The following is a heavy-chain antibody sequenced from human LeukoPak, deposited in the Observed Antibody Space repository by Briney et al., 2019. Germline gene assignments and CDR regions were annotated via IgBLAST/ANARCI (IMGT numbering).Heavy chain of an antibody. V-gene: IGHV3-7*01. CDR2: IKQDGSEK. CDR3: ARDEGYYYDSSGYYLFDY. D-gene: IGHD3-22*01. CDR1: GFTFSSYW. Sequence: GGSLRLSCAASGFTFSSYWMSWVRQAPGKGLEWVANIKQDGSEKYYVDSVKGRFTISRDNAKNSLYLQMNSLGAEDTAVYYCARDEGYYYDSSGYYLFDYWGQGTLVTVS. J-gene: IGHJ4*02.